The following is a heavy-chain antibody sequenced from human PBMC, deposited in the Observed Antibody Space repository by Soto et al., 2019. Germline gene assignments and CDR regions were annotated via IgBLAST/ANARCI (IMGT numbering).Heavy chain of an antibody. Sequence: TLSLTCTVSGGSISNGGYYWNWVRQHPGKGLEWIGYIHYSGSTWYNPSLESRVTISVDTSKDQFSLKLRSVTAADTAVYYCARVRGSGSYAAYYFDSWGQGTLVTVSS. CDR3: ARVRGSGSYAAYYFDS. D-gene: IGHD3-10*01. J-gene: IGHJ4*01. CDR1: GGSISNGGYY. CDR2: IHYSGST. V-gene: IGHV4-31*03.